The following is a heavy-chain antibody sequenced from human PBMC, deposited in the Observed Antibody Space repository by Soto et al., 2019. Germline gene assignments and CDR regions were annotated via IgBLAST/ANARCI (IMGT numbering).Heavy chain of an antibody. CDR3: ARHCSIGDCLLY. CDR2: IFNSGST. J-gene: IGHJ4*02. V-gene: IGHV4-59*08. D-gene: IGHD2-21*02. Sequence: QVQLQESGPGLVKPSETLSLTCTVSGGSTSSHYWSWIRQPPGKGLEWIGDIFNSGSTNYNPSLKSRVTISLDTSKSQFSLKLNSVTAADTAAYYCARHCSIGDCLLYWGQGTLVTVSS. CDR1: GGSTSSHY.